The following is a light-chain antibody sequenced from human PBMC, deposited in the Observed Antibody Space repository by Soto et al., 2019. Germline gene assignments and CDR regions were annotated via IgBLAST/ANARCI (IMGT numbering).Light chain of an antibody. Sequence: QSALTQPPSASGSPGQSVTISCTGTNSDIGGYNFVSWYQQHPGKAPRLIIYEVYKRPSGVPNRFSGSKSGNTASLTVSGLQAEDEAEYYCSSHGGSNNPFAFGGGTKLTVL. CDR3: SSHGGSNNPFA. CDR1: NSDIGGYNF. CDR2: EVY. J-gene: IGLJ1*01. V-gene: IGLV2-8*01.